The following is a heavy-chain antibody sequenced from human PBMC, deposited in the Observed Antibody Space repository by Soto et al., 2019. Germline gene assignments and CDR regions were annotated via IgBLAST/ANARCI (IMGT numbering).Heavy chain of an antibody. D-gene: IGHD2-21*02. CDR3: ARKGCVTDCCRCDD. CDR1: GYRNNETG. J-gene: IGHJ4*01. CDR2: INTYNSFT. V-gene: IGHV1-18*01. Sequence: GSSVKVTCKDSGYRNNETGIRWLRQAPGQGIEWMGWINTYNSFTYYAQNFQGRVTMSTDTSTSTAYMELRSLTSDDTAVYYCARKGCVTDCCRCDDWG.